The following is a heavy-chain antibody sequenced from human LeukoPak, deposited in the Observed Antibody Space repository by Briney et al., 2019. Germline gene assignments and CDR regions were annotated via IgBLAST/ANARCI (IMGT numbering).Heavy chain of an antibody. CDR2: IYYSGST. Sequence: SETLSLTCTVSGGSISSYYWSWIRQPPGKGLEWIGYIYYSGSTNYNPSLKSRVTISVDTSKNQFSLKLSSVTAADTAVYYCARGGEHYYDSSGYYYWGQGTLVTVSS. V-gene: IGHV4-59*01. J-gene: IGHJ4*02. CDR3: ARGGEHYYDSSGYYY. D-gene: IGHD3-22*01. CDR1: GGSISSYY.